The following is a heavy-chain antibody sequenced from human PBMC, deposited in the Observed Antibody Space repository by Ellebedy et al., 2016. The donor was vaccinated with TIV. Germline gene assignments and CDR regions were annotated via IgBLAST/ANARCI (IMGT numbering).Heavy chain of an antibody. CDR3: ARLSRVYDSSGYNWFDP. V-gene: IGHV1-24*01. CDR1: DYTFTSYG. CDR2: FDPEDAET. D-gene: IGHD3-22*01. Sequence: AASVKVSCKASDYTFTSYGISWVRQAPGKGLEWVGGFDPEDAETVYAQKFQGRVTMTEDTSTDTAYMELSSLRSEDTAVYYCARLSRVYDSSGYNWFDPWGQGTLVTVSS. J-gene: IGHJ5*02.